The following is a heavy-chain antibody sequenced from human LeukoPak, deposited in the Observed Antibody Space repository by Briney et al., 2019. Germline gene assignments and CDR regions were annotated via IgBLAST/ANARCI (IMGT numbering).Heavy chain of an antibody. CDR3: ARVEGAAAGYGMDV. CDR1: GFTVSSNY. D-gene: IGHD6-13*01. J-gene: IGHJ6*02. V-gene: IGHV3-53*01. CDR2: IYSGGST. Sequence: GGSLRLSCAASGFTVSSNYMSWVRQAPGKGLEWVSVIYSGGSTYYADSVKGRFTISRDNSKNTLYLQMNGLRAEDTAVYYCARVEGAAAGYGMDVWGQGTTVTVSS.